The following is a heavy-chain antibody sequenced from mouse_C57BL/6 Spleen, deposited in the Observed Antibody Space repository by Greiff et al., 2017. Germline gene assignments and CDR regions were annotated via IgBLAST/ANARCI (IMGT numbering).Heavy chain of an antibody. CDR1: GFSLTSYG. J-gene: IGHJ2*01. CDR2: IWSGGST. V-gene: IGHV2-2*01. D-gene: IGHD2-4*01. Sequence: QVQLKESGPGLVQPSQSLSITCTVSGFSLTSYGVHWVRQSPGKGLEWLGVIWSGGSTDYNAAFISRLSISKDNSKSQVFFKMNSLQADDTAIYYCARNEGYDDYDGTGYYFDYWGQGTTLTVSS. CDR3: ARNEGYDDYDGTGYYFDY.